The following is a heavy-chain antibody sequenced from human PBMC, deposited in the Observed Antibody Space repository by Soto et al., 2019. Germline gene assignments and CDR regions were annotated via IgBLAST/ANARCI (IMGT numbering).Heavy chain of an antibody. CDR2: ISYDGSNK. Sequence: ESGGGVVQPGRSLRLSCAASGFTFSSYAMHWVRQAPGKGLEWVAVISYDGSNKYYADSVKGRFTISRDNSKNTLYLQMNSLRAEDTAVYYCARDVAEYCTNGVCYTFDYWGQGTLVTVSS. D-gene: IGHD2-8*01. V-gene: IGHV3-30-3*01. CDR3: ARDVAEYCTNGVCYTFDY. CDR1: GFTFSSYA. J-gene: IGHJ4*02.